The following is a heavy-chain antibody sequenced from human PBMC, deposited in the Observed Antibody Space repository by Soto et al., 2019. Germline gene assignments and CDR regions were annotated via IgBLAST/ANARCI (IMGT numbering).Heavy chain of an antibody. CDR3: ASSSGYSSGWHWYFDL. CDR2: IIRIFGTA. Sequence: QVQLVQSGAEVKKPGSSVKVSSKASGGTFSSYAISWVRQAPGQGLEWMGGIIRIFGTANYAQKFQGRVTITADESTSTAYMELSSLRSEDTAVYYCASSSGYSSGWHWYFDLWGRGALVSVSS. V-gene: IGHV1-69*01. CDR1: GGTFSSYA. J-gene: IGHJ2*01. D-gene: IGHD6-19*01.